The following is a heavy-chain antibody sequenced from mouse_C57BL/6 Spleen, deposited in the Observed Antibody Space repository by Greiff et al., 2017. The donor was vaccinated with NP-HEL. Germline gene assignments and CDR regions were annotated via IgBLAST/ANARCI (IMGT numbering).Heavy chain of an antibody. J-gene: IGHJ2*01. CDR2: ISSGSSTI. V-gene: IGHV5-17*01. CDR3: ARITTVVAGFDY. Sequence: EVKLVESGGGLVKPGGSLKLSCAASGFTFSDYGMHWVRQAPEKGLEWVAYISSGSSTIYYADTVKGRFTISRDNAKNTLFLQMTSLRSEDTAMYYCARITTVVAGFDYWGQGTTLTVSS. D-gene: IGHD1-1*01. CDR1: GFTFSDYG.